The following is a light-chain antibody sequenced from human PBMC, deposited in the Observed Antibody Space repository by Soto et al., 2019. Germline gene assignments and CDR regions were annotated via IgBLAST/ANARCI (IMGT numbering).Light chain of an antibody. CDR3: MQGLHIPIT. J-gene: IGKJ5*01. V-gene: IGKV2-28*01. Sequence: DSVMTQSPLSLAVTPGEPAAISCRSNQSLLHSNGKNYLDWFLQKPGQSPQVLINLGSNRASGVPDRFSGSGSGTDFTLKISRVEAEDVGVYYCMQGLHIPITFGQGTRLEIK. CDR1: QSLLHSNGKNY. CDR2: LGS.